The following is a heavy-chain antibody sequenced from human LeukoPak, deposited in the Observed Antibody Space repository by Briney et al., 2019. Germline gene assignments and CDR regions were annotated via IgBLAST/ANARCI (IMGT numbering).Heavy chain of an antibody. CDR2: IYYSVSS. CDR3: ARLMNIAAADY. V-gene: IGHV4-59*08. CDR1: GGSISSYY. J-gene: IGHJ4*02. Sequence: PSDTLSLTCTVSGGSISSYYWSWIRQPPGKGLEWIGYIYYSVSSNYNPSLKSRVTISVDTSKKQFSLKLTSVTAADSAVYYCARLMNIAAADYWGQGTLVTVSS. D-gene: IGHD2/OR15-2a*01.